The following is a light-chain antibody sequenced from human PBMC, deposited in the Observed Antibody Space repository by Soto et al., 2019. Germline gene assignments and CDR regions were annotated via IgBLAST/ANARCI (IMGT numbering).Light chain of an antibody. CDR2: DVS. CDR3: SSYTTSNTQV. Sequence: QSALTQPASVSGSPGQSITISCTGTSSDVGTFNYVSWYHHRPGKAPKLMIYDVSYRPSGVSNRFSGSKSANTASLTISGRQAEDEADYYCSSYTTSNTQVFGGGTKLTVL. J-gene: IGLJ3*02. V-gene: IGLV2-14*01. CDR1: SSDVGTFNY.